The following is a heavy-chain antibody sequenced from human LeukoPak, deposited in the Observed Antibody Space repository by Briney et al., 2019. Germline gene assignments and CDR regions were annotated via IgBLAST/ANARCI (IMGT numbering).Heavy chain of an antibody. J-gene: IGHJ4*02. V-gene: IGHV3-23*01. Sequence: GGSLRLSCAASEFTFTSYAMSWVRQAPGKGLEWVSAISASGGSTYYADSVKGRFTISRDNYKDTLYLQMDSLRAEDTAVYYCAKSWYSTTWYRALDSWGQGTLVTVSS. CDR1: EFTFTSYA. CDR3: AKSWYSTTWYRALDS. CDR2: ISASGGST. D-gene: IGHD2-2*02.